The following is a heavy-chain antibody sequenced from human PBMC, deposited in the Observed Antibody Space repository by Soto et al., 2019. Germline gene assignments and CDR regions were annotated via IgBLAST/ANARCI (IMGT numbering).Heavy chain of an antibody. Sequence: EVQLVESGGTLVQPGGSLKLSRAASGFDASVNFITWVRQGPGKGLEWVSAINNAGSTFYADSVKGRFTISRDDSKNTLFLQMNSLRVEDTAMFYCVRENYYYGMDVWGQGTAVTVSS. J-gene: IGHJ6*02. CDR1: GFDASVNF. CDR3: VRENYYYGMDV. CDR2: INNAGST. V-gene: IGHV3-66*01.